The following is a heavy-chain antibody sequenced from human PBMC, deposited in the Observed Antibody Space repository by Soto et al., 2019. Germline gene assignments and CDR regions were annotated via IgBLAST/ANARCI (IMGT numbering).Heavy chain of an antibody. Sequence: RGESLKISCKGSGYSFTSYWISWVRQMPGKGLEWMGRIDPSDSYTNYSPSFQGHVTISADKSISTAYLQWSSLKASDTAMYYCARHALYTAKDSDYYYYGTDVWGQGTKVTVSS. CDR2: IDPSDSYT. J-gene: IGHJ6*02. D-gene: IGHD5-18*01. CDR3: ARHALYTAKDSDYYYYGTDV. V-gene: IGHV5-10-1*01. CDR1: GYSFTSYW.